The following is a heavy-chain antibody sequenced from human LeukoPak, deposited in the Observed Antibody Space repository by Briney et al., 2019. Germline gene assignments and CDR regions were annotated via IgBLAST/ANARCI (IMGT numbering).Heavy chain of an antibody. D-gene: IGHD3-10*01. CDR2: IYYIVST. Sequence: SETLSLTCTVSGGSISSYYWGWIRQPPGKGVWWVGRIYYIVSTYYNPSLKSRVTISVDTSKNQFSVKLSSVTAADTAVYYCARLRYYGSGSYPMTGNWFDPWGQGTLVTVSS. CDR3: ARLRYYGSGSYPMTGNWFDP. J-gene: IGHJ5*02. CDR1: GGSISSYY. V-gene: IGHV4-39*01.